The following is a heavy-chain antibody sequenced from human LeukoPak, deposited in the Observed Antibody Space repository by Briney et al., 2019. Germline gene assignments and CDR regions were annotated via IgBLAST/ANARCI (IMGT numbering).Heavy chain of an antibody. CDR1: GYTFTGYY. V-gene: IGHV1-2*02. CDR2: INPNSGGT. CDR3: ARNGPGYCSSTSCYGEGPFDY. J-gene: IGHJ4*02. Sequence: GASVKVSCKASGYTFTGYYMHWVRQAPGQGLEWMGWINPNSGGTNYAQKFQGRVTMTRDTSISTAYMERSRLRSDDTAVYYCARNGPGYCSSTSCYGEGPFDYWGQGTLVTVSS. D-gene: IGHD2-2*01.